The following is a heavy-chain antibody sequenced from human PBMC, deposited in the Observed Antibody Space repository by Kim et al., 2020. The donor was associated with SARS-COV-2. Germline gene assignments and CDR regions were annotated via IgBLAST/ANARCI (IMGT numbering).Heavy chain of an antibody. V-gene: IGHV1-3*01. CDR2: GNK. Sequence: GNKKYAQKPPGRVTITRDTSASTAYMELRSLRSEDTAVYDCAVTTDEFDYWGQGTLVTVSS. D-gene: IGHD4-17*01. CDR3: AVTTDEFDY. J-gene: IGHJ4*02.